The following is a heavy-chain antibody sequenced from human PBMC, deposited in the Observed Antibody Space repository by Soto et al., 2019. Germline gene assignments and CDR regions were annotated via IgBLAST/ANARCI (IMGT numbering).Heavy chain of an antibody. Sequence: QVQLQESGPGLVKPSETLSLTCTVSGGSISSYYWSWIRQPPGKGLEWIGYIYYSGSTNYNPSLKSRVTRSVDTSKNQFALKLSSVTAADTAVYYCAREGRYPRGGHQGWFDPWGQGTLVTVSS. CDR2: IYYSGST. J-gene: IGHJ5*02. CDR1: GGSISSYY. CDR3: AREGRYPRGGHQGWFDP. V-gene: IGHV4-59*01. D-gene: IGHD1-26*01.